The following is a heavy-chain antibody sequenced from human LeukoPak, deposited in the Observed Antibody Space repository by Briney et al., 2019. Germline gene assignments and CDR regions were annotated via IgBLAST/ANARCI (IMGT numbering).Heavy chain of an antibody. D-gene: IGHD5-12*01. J-gene: IGHJ4*02. V-gene: IGHV4-30-2*01. CDR3: ATDRVASGYFDY. CDR2: IYHSGST. CDR1: GDSISTDGYY. Sequence: PSETLSLTCSVSGDSISTDGYYWSWIRQPPGKGLEYIGYIYHSGSTYYNPSLKSRVTISVDRSKNQFSLELNSVTAADTAVYYCATDRVASGYFDYWGRGTLVTVSS.